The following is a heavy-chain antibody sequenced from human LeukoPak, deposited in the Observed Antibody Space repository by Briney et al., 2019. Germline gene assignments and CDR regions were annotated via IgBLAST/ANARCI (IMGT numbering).Heavy chain of an antibody. J-gene: IGHJ6*02. Sequence: SETLSLTCTVSGGSISSYYWSWIRQPAGKGLEWIGRIYTSGSTNYNPSLKSRVTMSVDTSKNQFSLKLSSVTAADTAVYYCAREIPDYYGSGSYYIYYGMDVWGQGTMVTVSS. CDR1: GGSISSYY. V-gene: IGHV4-4*07. CDR3: AREIPDYYGSGSYYIYYGMDV. D-gene: IGHD3-10*01. CDR2: IYTSGST.